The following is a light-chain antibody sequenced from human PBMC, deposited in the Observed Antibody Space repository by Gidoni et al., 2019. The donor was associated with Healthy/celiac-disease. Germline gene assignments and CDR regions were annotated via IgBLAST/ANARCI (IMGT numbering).Light chain of an antibody. CDR2: AAS. CDR3: QQSYSTPQT. Sequence: DTQMHQSPSSLSASVGDRVTITCRASQSISSYLNWYQQKPGKAPKLLIYAASSLQSGVPSRFSGSGSGTDFTLTISSLQPEDFATYYCQQSYSTPQTFGQGTKVEIK. CDR1: QSISSY. J-gene: IGKJ1*01. V-gene: IGKV1-39*01.